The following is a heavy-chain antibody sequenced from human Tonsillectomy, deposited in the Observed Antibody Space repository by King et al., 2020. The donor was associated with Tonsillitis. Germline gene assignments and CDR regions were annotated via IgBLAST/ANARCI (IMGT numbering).Heavy chain of an antibody. Sequence: VQLQESGPGLVKPPETLSLTCTVSGGSISSYYWSWIRQPPGKGLEWIGYIYYSGSTNYNPSLKSRVTISVDTSKNQFSLKLSSVTAADTVVYYCARAGDYYDSSGYYGSYYFDYWGQGTLVTVSS. CDR3: ARAGDYYDSSGYYGSYYFDY. V-gene: IGHV4-59*01. J-gene: IGHJ4*02. D-gene: IGHD3-22*01. CDR1: GGSISSYY. CDR2: IYYSGST.